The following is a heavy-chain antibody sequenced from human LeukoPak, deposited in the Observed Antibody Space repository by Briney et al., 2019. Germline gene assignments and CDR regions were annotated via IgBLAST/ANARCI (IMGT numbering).Heavy chain of an antibody. CDR1: GGSFSGYY. D-gene: IGHD3-16*02. CDR3: ARGQRRSRTYDYIWGSYRYHLYFDY. J-gene: IGHJ4*02. V-gene: IGHV4-34*01. Sequence: SETLSLTCAVYGGSFSGYYWSWIRQPPGKGLEWIGEINHSGSTNYNPSLKSRVTISVDTSKNQFSLKLSSVTAADTAVYYCARGQRRSRTYDYIWGSYRYHLYFDYWGQGTLVTVSS. CDR2: INHSGST.